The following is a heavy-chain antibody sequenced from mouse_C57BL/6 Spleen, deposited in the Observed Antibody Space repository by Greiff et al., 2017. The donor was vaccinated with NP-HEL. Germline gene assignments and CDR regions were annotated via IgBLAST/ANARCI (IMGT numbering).Heavy chain of an antibody. J-gene: IGHJ1*03. V-gene: IGHV1-18*01. D-gene: IGHD2-3*01. CDR3: ARYPLDDGYYDWYFDV. CDR1: GYTFTDYN. CDR2: INPNNGGT. Sequence: VQLQQSGPELVKPGASVKIPCKASGYTFTDYNMDWVKQSHGKSLEWIGDINPNNGGTIYNQKFKGKATLTVDKSSSTAYMELRSLTSEDTAVYYCARYPLDDGYYDWYFDVWGTGTTVTVSS.